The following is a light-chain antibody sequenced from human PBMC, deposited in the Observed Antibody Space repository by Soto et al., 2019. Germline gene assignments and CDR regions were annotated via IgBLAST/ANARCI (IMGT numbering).Light chain of an antibody. V-gene: IGKV3-11*01. Sequence: EGVLAQSPGPPSLSPGERATLSCRASQSFRGLLAWYQQKPGQAPRLLIYDAYNRATGIPPRFSGSGSGTDFTLTISSLEPEDSAVYYCQQRHMWPITFGQGTRLEIK. CDR3: QQRHMWPIT. J-gene: IGKJ5*01. CDR2: DAY. CDR1: QSFRGL.